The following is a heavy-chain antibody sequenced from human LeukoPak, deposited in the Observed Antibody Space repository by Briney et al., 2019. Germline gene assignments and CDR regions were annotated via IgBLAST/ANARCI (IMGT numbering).Heavy chain of an antibody. CDR3: ARDDSGYDC. D-gene: IGHD5-12*01. CDR1: GGSITGYY. Sequence: PSETLSLTCTVSGGSITGYYWSWIRQPPGKGLERIGYIYYSGNTNYNPSLKSRVTMSVDTSKNQFSLKLSSVTAADTAVYYSARDDSGYDCWGQGTLVTVSS. CDR2: IYYSGNT. V-gene: IGHV4-59*01. J-gene: IGHJ4*02.